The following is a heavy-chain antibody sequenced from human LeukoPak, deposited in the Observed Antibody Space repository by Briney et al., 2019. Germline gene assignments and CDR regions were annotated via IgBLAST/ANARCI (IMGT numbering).Heavy chain of an antibody. CDR1: GDSISSGDYY. J-gene: IGHJ5*02. CDR2: IYTSGST. V-gene: IGHV4-61*02. Sequence: SETLSLTCTVSGDSISSGDYYWSWIRQPAGKGLEWIGRIYTSGSTNYNPSLKSRVTMSVDTSKNQFSLKLSSVTAADTAVYYCARFARSGWSGVRFDWFDPWGQGTLVTVSS. CDR3: ARFARSGWSGVRFDWFDP. D-gene: IGHD6-19*01.